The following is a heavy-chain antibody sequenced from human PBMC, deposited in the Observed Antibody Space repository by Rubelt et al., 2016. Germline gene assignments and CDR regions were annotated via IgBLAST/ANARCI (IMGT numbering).Heavy chain of an antibody. D-gene: IGHD3-22*01. Sequence: QVQLQESGPGLVKPSETLSLTCTVSGYSISSGYYWGWIRQPPGKGLEWIGSIYHSGSTYYNPSLKSRVTISVDTSKNQFSLKLSSVTAADTAVYYCASFGSHYYDSSGYFDYWGQGTLVTVSS. J-gene: IGHJ4*02. CDR1: GYSISSGYY. CDR2: IYHSGST. CDR3: ASFGSHYYDSSGYFDY. V-gene: IGHV4-38-2*02.